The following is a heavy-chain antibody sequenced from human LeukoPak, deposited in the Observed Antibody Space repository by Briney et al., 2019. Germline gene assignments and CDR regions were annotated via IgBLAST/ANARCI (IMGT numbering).Heavy chain of an antibody. V-gene: IGHV1-69*05. D-gene: IGHD3-10*01. CDR1: GGTFSSYA. CDR3: ATGFGPGRYWYFDL. CDR2: IIPIFGTA. Sequence: ASVKVSCKASGGTFSSYAISWVRQAPGQGLEWMGGIIPIFGTANYAQKFQGRVTITTDESTSTAYMELSSLRSEDTAVYYCATGFGPGRYWYFDLWGRGTLVTVSS. J-gene: IGHJ2*01.